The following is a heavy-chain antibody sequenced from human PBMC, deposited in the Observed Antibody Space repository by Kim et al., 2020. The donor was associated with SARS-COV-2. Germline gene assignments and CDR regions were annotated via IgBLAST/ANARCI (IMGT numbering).Heavy chain of an antibody. V-gene: IGHV3-11*04. CDR3: ARDTDGGPPPGLPGWLDS. CDR2: ISSSGGTI. J-gene: IGHJ5*01. D-gene: IGHD4-17*01. CDR1: GFTFSDYY. Sequence: GGSLRLSCAASGFTFSDYYMAWIRQAPGKGLEWISYISSSGGTIFYADSVKGRFTVSRDNARASLSLQMNSLRAEDTAVYYCARDTDGGPPPGLPGWLDSWGQGTLVTVSS.